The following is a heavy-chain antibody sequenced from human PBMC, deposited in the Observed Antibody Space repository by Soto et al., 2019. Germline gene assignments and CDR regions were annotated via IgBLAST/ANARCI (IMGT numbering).Heavy chain of an antibody. Sequence: ASGPTLVNPTQTLTLTCTFSGFSLSTSGMCVSWIRQPPGKALEWLAPIDWDDDKYYSTSLKTRLTISKDTSKNQVVLTMTNMDPVDTATYYCARIPYYDILTGYYSSAFDIWGQGTMVTVSS. D-gene: IGHD3-9*01. J-gene: IGHJ3*02. CDR3: ARIPYYDILTGYYSSAFDI. CDR2: IDWDDDK. V-gene: IGHV2-70*01. CDR1: GFSLSTSGMC.